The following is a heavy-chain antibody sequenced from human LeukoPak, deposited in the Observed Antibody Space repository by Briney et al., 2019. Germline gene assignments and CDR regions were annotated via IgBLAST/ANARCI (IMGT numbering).Heavy chain of an antibody. V-gene: IGHV3-64*01. CDR1: GFTFSSYA. J-gene: IGHJ4*02. Sequence: PGGSLRLSCAASGFTFSSYAMHWVRQAPGKGLEYVSAISSNGGSTYYASSVKGRFTISRDNSKNTLYLQMGSLRAEDMAVYYCARVGRGYSYGYLGLDYWGQGTLVTVSS. CDR2: ISSNGGST. CDR3: ARVGRGYSYGYLGLDY. D-gene: IGHD5-18*01.